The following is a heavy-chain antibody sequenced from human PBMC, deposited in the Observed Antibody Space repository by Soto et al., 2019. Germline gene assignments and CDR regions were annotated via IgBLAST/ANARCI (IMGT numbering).Heavy chain of an antibody. Sequence: ASVEVSCKASGYTFTSYAMHWVRQAPGQRLEWMGGINAVNGKAKYAQKFQGRVTITADESTSTAYMELSSLRSEDTAVYYCARKVGYCSSTSCYPDYYYGMDVWGQGTTVTVSS. V-gene: IGHV1-3*01. CDR2: INAVNGKA. CDR1: GYTFTSYA. J-gene: IGHJ6*02. CDR3: ARKVGYCSSTSCYPDYYYGMDV. D-gene: IGHD2-2*01.